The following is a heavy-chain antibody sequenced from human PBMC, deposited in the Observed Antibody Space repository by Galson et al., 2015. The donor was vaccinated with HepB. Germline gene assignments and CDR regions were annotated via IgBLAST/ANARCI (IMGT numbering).Heavy chain of an antibody. Sequence: SLRLSCAASGFTFSSYAMSWVRQAPGKGLEWVSAISGSGGSTYYADSVKGRFTISRDNSKNTLYLQMNSLRAEDTAVYYCAKRLRGYGDYRAQFDYWGQGTLVTVSS. CDR1: GFTFSSYA. D-gene: IGHD4-17*01. J-gene: IGHJ4*02. CDR3: AKRLRGYGDYRAQFDY. V-gene: IGHV3-23*01. CDR2: ISGSGGST.